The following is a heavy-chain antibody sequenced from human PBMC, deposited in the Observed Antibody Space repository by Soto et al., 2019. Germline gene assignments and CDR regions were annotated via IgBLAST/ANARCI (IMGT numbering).Heavy chain of an antibody. CDR1: GYTFTSYG. D-gene: IGHD3-22*01. J-gene: IGHJ4*02. CDR3: ARAEYYYDRSGYYPPFFDY. Sequence: ASVKVSCKASGYTFTSYGISWVRQAPGQGLEWMGWISAYNGNTNYAQKLQGRVTMTTDTSTSTAYMELRSLRSDDTAVYYCARAEYYYDRSGYYPPFFDYWGQGTLVTVSS. CDR2: ISAYNGNT. V-gene: IGHV1-18*01.